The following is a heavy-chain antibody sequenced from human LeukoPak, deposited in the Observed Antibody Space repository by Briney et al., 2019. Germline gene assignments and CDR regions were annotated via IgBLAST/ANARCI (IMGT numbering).Heavy chain of an antibody. CDR2: ISYDGSNK. V-gene: IGHV3-30*18. CDR1: GFTFSRYG. J-gene: IGHJ3*02. Sequence: PGGSLRLSCAAPGFTFSRYGMYWVRQAPGKGLEWVAVISYDGSNKYYGDSVKGRFTISRDNSKSTLYLQMNSLRAEDTAVYYCAKPLDSSGYYAFDIWGQGTMVTVSS. D-gene: IGHD3-22*01. CDR3: AKPLDSSGYYAFDI.